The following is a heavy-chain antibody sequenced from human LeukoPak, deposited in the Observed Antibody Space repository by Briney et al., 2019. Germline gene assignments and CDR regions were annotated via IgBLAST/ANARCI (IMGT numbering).Heavy chain of an antibody. CDR3: AKALIVGGLDY. CDR1: GFTFSSYA. CDR2: ISYDGSNK. D-gene: IGHD1-26*01. J-gene: IGHJ4*02. V-gene: IGHV3-30*04. Sequence: PGGSLRLSCAASGFTFSSYAMHWVRQAPGKGLEWVAVISYDGSNKYYADSVKGRFTISRDNSKNTLYLQMNSLRAEDTAVYYCAKALIVGGLDYWGQGTLVTVSS.